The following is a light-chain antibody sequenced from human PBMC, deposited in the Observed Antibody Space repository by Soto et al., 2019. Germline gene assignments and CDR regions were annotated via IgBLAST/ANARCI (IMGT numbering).Light chain of an antibody. J-gene: IGLJ2*01. V-gene: IGLV1-44*01. CDR3: AAWDDSLHGVV. CDR2: TNN. Sequence: QSVLTQPPSASGTPGQRVTISCSGSSSNIGSNTVSWYQQLPGTAPKILIYTNNHRPSGGPDRCSGATTGTTASLVISGRQSAEDAAYYYAAWDDSLHGVVFGGGTKLTVL. CDR1: SSNIGSNT.